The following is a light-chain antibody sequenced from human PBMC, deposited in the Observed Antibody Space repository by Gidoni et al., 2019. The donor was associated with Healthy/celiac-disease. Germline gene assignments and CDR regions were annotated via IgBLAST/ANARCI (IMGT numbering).Light chain of an antibody. CDR1: QSSSSY. CDR2: AAS. J-gene: IGKJ5*01. CDR3: QQSYSTPIT. Sequence: DIQMTQSPSSLSASVGDRVTITFRASQSSSSYVNRYQQKPGKAPKLLLYAASSLQSGVPSRFSGSGSGTDFTLTISSLPPEDFVTYYFQQSYSTPITFGQGTRLEIK. V-gene: IGKV1-39*01.